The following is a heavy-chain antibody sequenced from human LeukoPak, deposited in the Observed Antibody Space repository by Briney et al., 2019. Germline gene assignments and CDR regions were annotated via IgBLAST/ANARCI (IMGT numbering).Heavy chain of an antibody. CDR1: GFTFSSYA. Sequence: GGSLRLSCAASGFTFSSYAMHWVRQAPGKGLEWVAVISYDGSNKYYADSVKGRFTISRDNSKNTLYLQMNSQRAEDTAVYYCARVSEWDIVATPERYFDYWGQGTLVTVSS. J-gene: IGHJ4*02. D-gene: IGHD5-12*01. CDR2: ISYDGSNK. CDR3: ARVSEWDIVATPERYFDY. V-gene: IGHV3-30*04.